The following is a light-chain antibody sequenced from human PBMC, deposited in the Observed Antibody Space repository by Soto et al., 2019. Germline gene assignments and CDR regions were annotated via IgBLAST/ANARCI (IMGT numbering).Light chain of an antibody. J-gene: IGKJ1*01. CDR3: PQSFNTPRT. CDR2: GAS. Sequence: DIQMMQSPSSLSASVGDRVTITCRASQSIRTYVNWYQQKPGQAPNLLIYGASSLQGGVASRFSGSGSGTDFTLTISSLQPDDFATYYCPQSFNTPRTFGKGTQVEIK. CDR1: QSIRTY. V-gene: IGKV1-39*01.